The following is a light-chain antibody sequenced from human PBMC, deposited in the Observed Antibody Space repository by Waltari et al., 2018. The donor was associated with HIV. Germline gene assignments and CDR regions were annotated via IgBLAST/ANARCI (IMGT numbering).Light chain of an antibody. CDR2: DDR. V-gene: IGLV3-21*02. CDR1: NIGSKS. CDR3: HVWNSTSDLGV. J-gene: IGLJ7*01. Sequence: SSVLTQPPSVSVAPGQTARIPCGGPNIGSKSVHWYQQRPGQAPVLVVYDDRVRLSGIPGRFSGSNSGNTATLTISRVEAGDEADYYCHVWNSTSDLGVFGGGTQLTVL.